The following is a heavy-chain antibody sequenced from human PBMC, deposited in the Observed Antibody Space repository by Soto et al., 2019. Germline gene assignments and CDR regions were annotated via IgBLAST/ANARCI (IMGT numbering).Heavy chain of an antibody. J-gene: IGHJ6*02. CDR1: GATFTSYF. V-gene: IGHV1-2*02. D-gene: IGHD6-19*01. Sequence: APVKVSCKTSGATFTSYFRHWFRQALGQGLEWMGWINPNSGDTDYAQNFQGRVTMTRDTAASTAYMELSSLRSEDTAVYYCASGGYSSPGADYYDMHVWGQAPTVTVS. CDR2: INPNSGDT. CDR3: ASGGYSSPGADYYDMHV.